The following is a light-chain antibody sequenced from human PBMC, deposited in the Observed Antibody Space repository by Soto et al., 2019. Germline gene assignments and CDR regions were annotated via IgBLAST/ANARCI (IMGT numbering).Light chain of an antibody. CDR3: QQYENPLLT. J-gene: IGKJ4*01. CDR1: QDISNY. Sequence: DIQMTQSPSSLSASVGDRVTITCQASQDISNYLNWYQQKPGKAPKLLIYDASNLETGVPSRFSGSVSGTDFTFTISGLQPEDTATYHCQQYENPLLTFGGGTKVEIK. CDR2: DAS. V-gene: IGKV1-33*01.